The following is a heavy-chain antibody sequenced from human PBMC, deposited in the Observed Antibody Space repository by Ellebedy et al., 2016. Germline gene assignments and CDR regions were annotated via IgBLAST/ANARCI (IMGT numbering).Heavy chain of an antibody. CDR1: GFTFSISG. V-gene: IGHV3-21*06. Sequence: GGSLRLXXAASGFTFSISGMTWIRQAPGKGLEWVATISRGGEAYYADALKGRFAISRDNAVNSVYLQLNSLNVDDTAVYYCTRDGSEWSRDYWGQGTLVTVSS. J-gene: IGHJ4*02. CDR2: ISRGGEA. D-gene: IGHD3-3*01. CDR3: TRDGSEWSRDY.